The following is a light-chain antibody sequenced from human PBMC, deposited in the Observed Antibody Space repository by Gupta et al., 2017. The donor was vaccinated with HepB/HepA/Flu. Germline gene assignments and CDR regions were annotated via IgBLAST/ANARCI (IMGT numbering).Light chain of an antibody. CDR1: QSVLYSSNHKNY. J-gene: IGKJ4*01. CDR2: WAS. CDR3: HQYYSTPPT. V-gene: IGKV4-1*01. Sequence: DIVMIQSRDSLPVSLGARAIINCKSSQSVLYSSNHKNYLAWYQQKPGQPPKLLIYWASTRESGVPDRFSGSGSGTDFTLTISSLQAEDVAVYYCHQYYSTPPTFGGGTKVEIK.